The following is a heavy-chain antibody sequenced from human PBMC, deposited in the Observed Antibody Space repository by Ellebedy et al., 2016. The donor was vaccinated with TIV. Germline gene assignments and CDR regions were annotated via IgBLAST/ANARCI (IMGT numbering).Heavy chain of an antibody. CDR3: TLYYYDSSGYSS. CDR2: IRSKANSYAT. CDR1: GFTFSGSA. J-gene: IGHJ4*02. Sequence: GESLKISXAASGFTFSGSAMHWVRQASGKGLEWVGRIRSKANSYATAYAASVKGRFTISRDDSKNTAYLQMNSLKTEDTAVYYCTLYYYDSSGYSSWGQGTLVTVSS. V-gene: IGHV3-73*01. D-gene: IGHD3-22*01.